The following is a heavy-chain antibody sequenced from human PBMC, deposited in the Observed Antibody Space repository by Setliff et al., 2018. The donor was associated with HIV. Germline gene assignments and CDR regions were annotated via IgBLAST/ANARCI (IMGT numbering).Heavy chain of an antibody. CDR3: ACRYYDLWSNYYTGIPF. CDR1: GGSISSHY. CDR2: IYYSGST. Sequence: SETLSLTCTVPGGSISSHYWSWIRQPPGKGLEWIGYIYYSGSTNYNPFLKGRVTMSLDTSKNQISLKLTSMTAADTSVYYCACRYYDLWSNYYTGIPFWGQGTLVTAPQ. J-gene: IGHJ4*02. D-gene: IGHD3-3*01. V-gene: IGHV4-59*11.